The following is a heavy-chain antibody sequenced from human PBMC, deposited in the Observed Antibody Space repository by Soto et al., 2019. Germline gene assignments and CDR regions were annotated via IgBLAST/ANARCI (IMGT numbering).Heavy chain of an antibody. Sequence: ASVKVSCKASGYTFTSYGISWVRKAPGQGLEWMGWISAYNGNTNYAQKLQGRVTMTTDTSTSTAYMELRSLRSDDTAVYYCARAPLSSGYNLPHLDYCGQGSLVAVSS. CDR3: ARAPLSSGYNLPHLDY. D-gene: IGHD3-22*01. V-gene: IGHV1-18*01. J-gene: IGHJ4*02. CDR2: ISAYNGNT. CDR1: GYTFTSYG.